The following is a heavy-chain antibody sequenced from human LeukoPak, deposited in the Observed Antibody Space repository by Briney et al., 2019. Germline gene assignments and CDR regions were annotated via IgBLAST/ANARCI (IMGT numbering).Heavy chain of an antibody. CDR1: GYSISSGYY. D-gene: IGHD1-26*01. CDR2: IYHSGST. J-gene: IGHJ3*02. Sequence: SETLSLTCTVSGYSISSGYYWGWIRQPPGKGLEWIGSIYHSGSTYYNPSLKSRVTISVDTSKNQFSLKLSSVTAADTAVYYCTKEVGATVDAFDIWGQGTMVTVSS. CDR3: TKEVGATVDAFDI. V-gene: IGHV4-38-2*02.